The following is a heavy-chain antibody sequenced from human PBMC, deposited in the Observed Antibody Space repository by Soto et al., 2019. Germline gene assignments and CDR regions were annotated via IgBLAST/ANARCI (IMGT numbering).Heavy chain of an antibody. D-gene: IGHD3-22*01. CDR2: INPSGGTT. Sequence: QVQLVQSVAEVKKPGASVKVSCKASGYTFTSYYMHWVRQAPGQGLEWMGIINPSGGTTGYAQNFQGRVTMTRDTSTSTVYMELSSLRSEDTAVYYCARVAQYERSDYSLNPFDYWDQGTLVTVSS. CDR3: ARVAQYERSDYSLNPFDY. CDR1: GYTFTSYY. V-gene: IGHV1-46*01. J-gene: IGHJ4*02.